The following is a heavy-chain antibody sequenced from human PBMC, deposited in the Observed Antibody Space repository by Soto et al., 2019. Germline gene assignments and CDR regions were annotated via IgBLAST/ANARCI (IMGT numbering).Heavy chain of an antibody. J-gene: IGHJ3*02. CDR2: IYSGGST. D-gene: IGHD3-3*01. CDR3: ARGRITIVEVPDAFDI. V-gene: IGHV3-53*01. CDR1: GFTVSSNY. Sequence: GGSLRLSCAASGFTVSSNYMSWVRQAPGKGLEWVSVIYSGGSTYYADSVKGRFTISRDNSKNTLYFQMNSLRAEDTAVYYCARGRITIVEVPDAFDIWGQGTMVTVSS.